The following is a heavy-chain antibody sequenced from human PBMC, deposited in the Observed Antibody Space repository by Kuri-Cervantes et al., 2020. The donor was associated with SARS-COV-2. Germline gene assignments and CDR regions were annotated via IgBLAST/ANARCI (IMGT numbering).Heavy chain of an antibody. J-gene: IGHJ6*02. D-gene: IGHD5-12*01. V-gene: IGHV3-30*18. CDR3: AKAYDPYGMDV. Sequence: GESLKISCAASGFTFSSYGMHWVRQAPGKGLEWVAVISYDGSNKYYADSVKGRFTISRDNSKNTPYLQMNSLRAEDTAVYYCAKAYDPYGMDVWGQGTTVTVSS. CDR2: ISYDGSNK. CDR1: GFTFSSYG.